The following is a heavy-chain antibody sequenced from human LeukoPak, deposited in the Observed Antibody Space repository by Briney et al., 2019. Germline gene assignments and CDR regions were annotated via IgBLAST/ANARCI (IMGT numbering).Heavy chain of an antibody. CDR2: IRYDGSNK. Sequence: PGGSLRLSCAASGFTFSSYGMHWVRQAPGKGLEWVAFIRYDGSNKYYADSVKGRFTISRDNSKNTLHLQMNSLRAEDTAVYYCANNEVGSIAVAGGYWGQGTLVSVSS. V-gene: IGHV3-30*02. J-gene: IGHJ4*02. D-gene: IGHD6-19*01. CDR3: ANNEVGSIAVAGGY. CDR1: GFTFSSYG.